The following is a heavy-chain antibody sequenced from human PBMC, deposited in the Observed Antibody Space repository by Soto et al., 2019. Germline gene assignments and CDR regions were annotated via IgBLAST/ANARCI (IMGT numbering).Heavy chain of an antibody. Sequence: LAESLTISCKVSGNSFTSYWIVWVPQMPGKGLEWMRIIYAGDSDTRYSPSFQGQVTISADKSISTAYLQWSSLKASDTAMYYCARWGYYDFWSGDSQDPAFDIWGQGTMVTVSS. D-gene: IGHD3-3*01. CDR2: IYAGDSDT. CDR1: GNSFTSYW. V-gene: IGHV5-51*01. J-gene: IGHJ3*02. CDR3: ARWGYYDFWSGDSQDPAFDI.